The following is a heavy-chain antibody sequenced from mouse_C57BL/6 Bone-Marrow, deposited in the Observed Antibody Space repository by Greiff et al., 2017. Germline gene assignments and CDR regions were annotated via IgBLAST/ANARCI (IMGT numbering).Heavy chain of an antibody. V-gene: IGHV1-69*01. CDR2: IDPSDSYT. CDR3: ARPDYGSSGFDY. J-gene: IGHJ2*01. CDR1: GYTFTSYW. Sequence: VQLQQPGAELVMPGASVKLSCKASGYTFTSYWMHWVKQRPGQGLEWIGEIDPSDSYTNYNQKFKGKSTLTVDKSSSTAYMQLSSLTSEDSAVYYGARPDYGSSGFDYWGQGTTLTVSS. D-gene: IGHD1-1*01.